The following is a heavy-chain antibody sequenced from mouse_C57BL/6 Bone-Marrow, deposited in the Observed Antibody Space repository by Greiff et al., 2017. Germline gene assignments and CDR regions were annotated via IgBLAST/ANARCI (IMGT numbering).Heavy chain of an antibody. Sequence: EVQLQQSGTVLARPGASVKMSCKTSGCTFTSYWMHWVKQRPGQGLEWIGAIYPGNSDTSYNQKFKGKAKLTAVTSASTAYMELSSLTNEDSAVYYCTREGYDGYPFDYWGQGTTLTVSS. V-gene: IGHV1-5*01. J-gene: IGHJ2*01. CDR3: TREGYDGYPFDY. D-gene: IGHD2-3*01. CDR1: GCTFTSYW. CDR2: IYPGNSDT.